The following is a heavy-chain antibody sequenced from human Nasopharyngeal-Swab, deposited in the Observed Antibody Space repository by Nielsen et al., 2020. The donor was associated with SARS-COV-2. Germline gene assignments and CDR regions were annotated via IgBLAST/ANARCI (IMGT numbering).Heavy chain of an antibody. CDR1: GGSFSGYY. CDR3: ARVLTGYPIYY. CDR2: INHSGST. D-gene: IGHD3-9*01. J-gene: IGHJ4*02. V-gene: IGHV4-34*01. Sequence: SETLSLTCAVYGGSFSGYYWSWIRQPPGKGLEWIGEINHSGSTNYNPSLKSRVTISVDTSKNQFSLKLSSVTAADTAVHYCARVLTGYPIYYWGRGTLVTVSS.